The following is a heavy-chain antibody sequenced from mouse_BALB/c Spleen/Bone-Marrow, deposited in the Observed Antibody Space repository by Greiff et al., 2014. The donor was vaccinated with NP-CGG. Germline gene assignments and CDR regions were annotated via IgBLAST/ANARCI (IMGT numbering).Heavy chain of an antibody. CDR3: ARVYLWYFDV. V-gene: IGHV2-9*02. D-gene: IGHD2-3*01. J-gene: IGHJ1*01. CDR2: IWAGGST. CDR1: GFSLTSYG. Sequence: VKLQESGPGLVAPSQSLSITCTVSGFSLTSYGVHWVRQPPGKGLEWLGVIWAGGSTNYNSALMSRLSISKDNSKSQVFLKMNSLLTDDTAMYYCARVYLWYFDVWGAGTTVTVSS.